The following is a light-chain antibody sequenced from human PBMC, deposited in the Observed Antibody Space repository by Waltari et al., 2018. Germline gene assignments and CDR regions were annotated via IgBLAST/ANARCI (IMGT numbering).Light chain of an antibody. J-gene: IGLJ3*02. CDR3: AAWDDSLKGWV. V-gene: IGLV1-44*01. CDR1: SSNIGTTP. CDR2: TNH. Sequence: QSVLTQPPSASGTPGQRVTTSCSGVSSNIGTTPATWYQQLPGTAPKLLIYTNHHRPSGVPDRFSGSKSGTSASLAISGLQVEDEADYYCAAWDDSLKGWVFGGGTKVTVL.